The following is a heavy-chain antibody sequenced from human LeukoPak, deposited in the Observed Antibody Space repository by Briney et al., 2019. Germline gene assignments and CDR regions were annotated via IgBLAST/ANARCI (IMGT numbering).Heavy chain of an antibody. V-gene: IGHV3-33*01. D-gene: IGHD5-18*01. J-gene: IGHJ4*02. Sequence: GSLRLSCAASGFAFNTYAMHWVRQAPGQGLEWVALIWHDGSHKFYSNSVRGQFTISRDNSKNTVSLQMNNLRPEDTAVYYCARDPYSYGYFDYWGQGTLVTVSS. CDR2: IWHDGSHK. CDR3: ARDPYSYGYFDY. CDR1: GFAFNTYA.